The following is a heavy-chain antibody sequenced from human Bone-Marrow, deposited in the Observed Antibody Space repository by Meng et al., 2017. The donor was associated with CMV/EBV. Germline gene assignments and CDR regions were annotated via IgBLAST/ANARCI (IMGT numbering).Heavy chain of an antibody. J-gene: IGHJ4*02. CDR2: ISGSGGST. CDR3: AKNPGYNSETSSAY. D-gene: IGHD5-24*01. CDR1: GFTFSSYA. Sequence: GGSLRLSCAASGFTFSSYAMSWVRQAPGRGLEWVSAISGSGGSTYYADSVKGRFTISRDNSKNTLYLQMNSLRAEDTAVYYCAKNPGYNSETSSAYWGQGPLVPVPS. V-gene: IGHV3-23*01.